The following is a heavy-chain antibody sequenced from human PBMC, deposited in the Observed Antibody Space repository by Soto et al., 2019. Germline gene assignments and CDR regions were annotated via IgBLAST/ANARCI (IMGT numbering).Heavy chain of an antibody. J-gene: IGHJ6*03. V-gene: IGHV3-11*01. D-gene: IGHD1-26*01. CDR3: ANLAKNYYHYMDV. CDR2: ISTSGSST. CDR1: GFSFSDYY. Sequence: QVQLVESGGGLVKPGGSLRLSCAASGFSFSDYYVSWIRQAPGKGLEWVSLISTSGSSTDYADSVKGRFTISRDNAKNSLSLQMNSLRAEDTAVYYCANLAKNYYHYMDVWGKGTTVTVSS.